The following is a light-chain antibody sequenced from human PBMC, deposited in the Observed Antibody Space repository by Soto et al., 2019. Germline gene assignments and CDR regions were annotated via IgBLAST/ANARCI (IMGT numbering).Light chain of an antibody. CDR2: SNN. CDR1: SSNIGSNT. Sequence: QLVLTQPPSASGTPGQRVTISCSGSSSNIGSNTVYWYQQLPGTAPKLLIYSNNQRPSGVPDRFSGTKSGTSASLAISGLQSGDEADYYCATWDDSLNGWVFGGGTKLTVL. V-gene: IGLV1-44*01. CDR3: ATWDDSLNGWV. J-gene: IGLJ3*02.